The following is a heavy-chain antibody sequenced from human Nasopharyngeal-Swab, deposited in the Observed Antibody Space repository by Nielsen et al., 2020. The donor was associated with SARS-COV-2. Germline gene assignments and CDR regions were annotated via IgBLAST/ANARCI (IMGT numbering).Heavy chain of an antibody. D-gene: IGHD6-19*01. CDR2: INPNSGGT. J-gene: IGHJ3*02. Sequence: ASVTVSCKASRYTFTGYYMHWVRQAPGQGLEWMGWINPNSGGTNYAQKFQGRVTMTMDTSISTAYMELSRLRSDDTAVYYCARGSAVAGLGMRDAFDIWGQGTMVTVSS. CDR1: RYTFTGYY. V-gene: IGHV1-2*02. CDR3: ARGSAVAGLGMRDAFDI.